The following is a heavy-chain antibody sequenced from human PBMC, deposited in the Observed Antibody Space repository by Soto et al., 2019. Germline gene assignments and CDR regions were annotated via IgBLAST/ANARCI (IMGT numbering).Heavy chain of an antibody. D-gene: IGHD1-20*01. CDR2: ISSSSSYI. J-gene: IGHJ4*02. V-gene: IGHV3-21*01. Sequence: GGSLRLSCAASGFTFSSYSMNWVRQAPGKGLEWVSSISSSSSYIYYADSVKGRFTISRDNAKNSLYLQMNSLRAEDTAVYYCARERPNNWNYFDYRGKGNMVTVS. CDR1: GFTFSSYS. CDR3: ARERPNNWNYFDY.